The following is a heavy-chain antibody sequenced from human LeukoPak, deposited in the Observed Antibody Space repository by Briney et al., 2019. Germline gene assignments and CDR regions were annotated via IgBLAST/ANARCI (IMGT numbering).Heavy chain of an antibody. CDR1: GGTFSSSA. J-gene: IGHJ4*02. D-gene: IGHD3-9*01. CDR2: IIPIFGTA. CDR3: ARMDMEYYDILTGYYGY. V-gene: IGHV1-69*01. Sequence: ASVKVSCKASGGTFSSSAISWVRQAPGQGLEWMGGIIPIFGTANYAQKFQGRVTITADESTSTAYMELSSLRSEDTAVYYCARMDMEYYDILTGYYGYWGQGTLVTVSS.